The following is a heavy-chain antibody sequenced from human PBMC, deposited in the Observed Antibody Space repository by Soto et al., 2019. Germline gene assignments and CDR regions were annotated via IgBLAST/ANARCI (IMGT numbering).Heavy chain of an antibody. CDR1: GGSISSGGYY. D-gene: IGHD1-26*01. V-gene: IGHV4-31*03. Sequence: QVQLQESGPGLVKPSQTLSLTCTVSGGSISSGGYYWSWIRQHPGKGLEWIGYIYYSGSTYYNYYNPSLKSRVTISVDTSKNQFSLKLSSVTAADTAVYYCARTPLLWGHGTPVTVSS. CDR2: IYYSGSTYYN. CDR3: ARTPLL. J-gene: IGHJ4*01.